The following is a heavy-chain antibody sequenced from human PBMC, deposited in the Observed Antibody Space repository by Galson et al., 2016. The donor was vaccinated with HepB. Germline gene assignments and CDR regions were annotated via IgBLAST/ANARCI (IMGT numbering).Heavy chain of an antibody. J-gene: IGHJ4*02. CDR3: ARLKRDETSGSFYLAF. CDR2: ISSYSGHT. V-gene: IGHV1-18*01. CDR1: GYTFTNYG. Sequence: SVKVSCKASGYTFTNYGINWVRQAPGQGLEWMGWISSYSGHTNYAQKLKGRVTMTTDTSTSTAYMELRSLRSDDTAVYYCARLKRDETSGSFYLAFWGQGTLVTVSS. D-gene: IGHD3-10*01.